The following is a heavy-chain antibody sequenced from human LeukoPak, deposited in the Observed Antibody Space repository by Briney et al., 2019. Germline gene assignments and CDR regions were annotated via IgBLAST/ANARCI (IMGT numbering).Heavy chain of an antibody. D-gene: IGHD2-8*01. J-gene: IGHJ6*02. CDR3: ARAARGPNDYYYGMDV. CDR1: GGSFSGYY. V-gene: IGHV4-34*01. Sequence: KSSETLSLTCAVYGGSFSGYYWSWIRQPPGKGLEWIGEINHSGSTNYNPSLKSRVTISVDTSKNQFSLKLSSVTAADTAVYYCARAARGPNDYYYGMDVWGQGTTVTVSS. CDR2: INHSGST.